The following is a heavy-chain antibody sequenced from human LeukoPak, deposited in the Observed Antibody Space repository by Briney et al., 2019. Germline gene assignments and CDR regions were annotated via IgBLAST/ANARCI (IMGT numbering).Heavy chain of an antibody. V-gene: IGHV3-21*01. D-gene: IGHD4-17*01. CDR1: GFKFWNNG. J-gene: IGHJ4*02. CDR2: ISSSSSYI. CDR3: ARDSYGFDY. Sequence: PGGSLRLSCAASGFKFWNNGMHWVRQAPGKGLEWVSSISSSSSYIYYADSVKGRFTISRDNAKNSLYLQMNSLRAEDTAVYYCARDSYGFDYWGQGTLVTVSS.